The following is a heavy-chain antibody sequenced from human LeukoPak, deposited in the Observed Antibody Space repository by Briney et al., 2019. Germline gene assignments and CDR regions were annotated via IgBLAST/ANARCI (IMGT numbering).Heavy chain of an antibody. Sequence: GRSLRLSCAGSGFIFNNYAMHWVRQAPGEGLLWVSRSCPFRSTPVYADSVKGRFTISRDDAKNSLYLQMNSLRGEDTAVYYCVRGSAPERGLDYWGQGIRVTVSS. V-gene: IGHV3-74*01. CDR1: GFIFNNYA. CDR3: VRGSAPERGLDY. J-gene: IGHJ4*02. CDR2: SCPFRSTP. D-gene: IGHD6-25*01.